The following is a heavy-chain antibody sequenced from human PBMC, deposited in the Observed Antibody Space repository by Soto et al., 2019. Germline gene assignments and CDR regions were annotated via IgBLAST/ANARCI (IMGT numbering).Heavy chain of an antibody. CDR2: IGSRGETYAT. D-gene: IGHD2-2*01. CDR3: AREIVVARGASYFDY. Sequence: PGGSLRLSCAASGFTFGASALQWVRQASGKGLEWLGRIGSRGETYATTYAASVKGRFTISRDNAKNSLYLQMNSLRAEDTAVYYCAREIVVARGASYFDYWGPGTLVTVSS. CDR1: GFTFGASA. J-gene: IGHJ4*02. V-gene: IGHV3-73*01.